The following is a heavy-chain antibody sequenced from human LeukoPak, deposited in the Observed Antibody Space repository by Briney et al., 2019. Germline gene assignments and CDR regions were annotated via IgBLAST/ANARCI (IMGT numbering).Heavy chain of an antibody. CDR3: ARMAPAAYFDY. Sequence: ASVKVSCKASGGTFSSYAISWVRQAPGQGLEWMGRIIPILGIANYAQKFQGRATITADKSTSTAYMELSSLRSEDTAVYYCARMAPAAYFDYWGQGTLVTVSS. J-gene: IGHJ4*02. V-gene: IGHV1-69*04. CDR2: IIPILGIA. CDR1: GGTFSSYA. D-gene: IGHD2-2*01.